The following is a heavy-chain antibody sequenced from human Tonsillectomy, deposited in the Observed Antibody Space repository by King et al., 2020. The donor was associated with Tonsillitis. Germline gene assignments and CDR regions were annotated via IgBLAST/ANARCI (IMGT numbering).Heavy chain of an antibody. CDR1: GYTFTSYY. D-gene: IGHD2-21*02. CDR3: ATAYCGGDCYRDSYYYYGMDV. CDR2: INPSGGRT. Sequence: QLVQSGAEVKKPGASVKVSCKASGYTFTSYYIHWVRQAPGQGLEWMGIINPSGGRTSYAQKFQGRVTMTRDTSTSTVYMELSSLRSEDTAVYYCATAYCGGDCYRDSYYYYGMDVWGQGTTVTVSS. V-gene: IGHV1-46*03. J-gene: IGHJ6*02.